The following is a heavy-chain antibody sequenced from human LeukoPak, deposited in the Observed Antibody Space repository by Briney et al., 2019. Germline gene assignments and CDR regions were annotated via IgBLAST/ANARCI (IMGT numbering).Heavy chain of an antibody. Sequence: SETLSLTCTVSGGSISSYYWTWIRQPAGKGLEWIGHISTLGSTNYNPSLKSRVSMSVDTSNYHFSLKLTFVTAADTAIYYCARVAQYLVGASSTAFFEYWGQGTLVTVSS. D-gene: IGHD1-26*01. J-gene: IGHJ4*02. CDR3: ARVAQYLVGASSTAFFEY. CDR1: GGSISSYY. CDR2: ISTLGST. V-gene: IGHV4-4*07.